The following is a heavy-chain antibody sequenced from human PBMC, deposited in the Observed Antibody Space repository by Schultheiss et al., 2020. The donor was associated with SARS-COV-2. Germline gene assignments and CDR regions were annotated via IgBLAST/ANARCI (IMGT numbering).Heavy chain of an antibody. CDR3: ARGRYSDGYNLDYFDY. V-gene: IGHV3-64D*06. CDR1: GFTFSSYA. J-gene: IGHJ4*02. Sequence: GGSLRLSCAASGFTFSSYAMHWVRQAPGKGLEYVSAISSNGGSTYYADSVKGRFTISRDNSKNTLYLQMSSLRAEDTAVYYCARGRYSDGYNLDYFDYWGQGTLVTVSS. D-gene: IGHD5-24*01. CDR2: ISSNGGST.